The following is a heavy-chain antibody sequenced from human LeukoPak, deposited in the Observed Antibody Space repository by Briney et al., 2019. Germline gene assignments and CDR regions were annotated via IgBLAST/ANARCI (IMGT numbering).Heavy chain of an antibody. J-gene: IGHJ3*02. CDR3: AKGLIAVAGTLNDAFDI. CDR2: IKPDGSEK. D-gene: IGHD6-19*01. CDR1: GFTFSSYW. Sequence: GGSLRLSCAASGFTFSSYWMSWVRQTPGKGLEWVANIKPDGSEKYYVDSVKGRFTISRDNAKNSLYLQMNSLRAEDMALYYCAKGLIAVAGTLNDAFDIWGQGTMVTVSS. V-gene: IGHV3-7*03.